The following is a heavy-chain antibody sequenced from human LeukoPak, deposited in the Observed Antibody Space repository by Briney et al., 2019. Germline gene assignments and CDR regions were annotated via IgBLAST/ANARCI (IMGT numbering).Heavy chain of an antibody. V-gene: IGHV3-21*04. Sequence: GGSLRLSCAASGFTFSNFGINWVRQAPGKGLEWVSSISSSSSYISYADSVKGRFTISRDNAKNSLDLQMNSLRAEDTAVYYCAKERFIFVVARTDYWGQGTLVTVSS. J-gene: IGHJ4*02. CDR2: ISSSSSYI. D-gene: IGHD2-15*01. CDR3: AKERFIFVVARTDY. CDR1: GFTFSNFG.